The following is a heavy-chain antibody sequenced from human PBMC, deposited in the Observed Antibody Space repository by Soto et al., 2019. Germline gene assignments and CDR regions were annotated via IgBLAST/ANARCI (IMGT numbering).Heavy chain of an antibody. V-gene: IGHV6-1*01. Sequence: QTLSLRCAISGDSVSSNSAAWNWIRQSPSRGLEWLGRTYYRSKWYNDYAVSVQSRLAINPDPSKNQFSLQLNSVTPEDTAVYYCAREAAAGLDYWGQGTLVTVSS. CDR3: AREAAAGLDY. CDR1: GDSVSSNSAA. D-gene: IGHD6-13*01. J-gene: IGHJ4*02. CDR2: TYYRSKWYN.